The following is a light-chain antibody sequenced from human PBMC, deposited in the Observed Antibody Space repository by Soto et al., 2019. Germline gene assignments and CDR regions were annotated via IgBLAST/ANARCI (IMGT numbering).Light chain of an antibody. CDR3: QQLNSYPRVT. Sequence: DIQLTQSPSFLSASVGDRVTITCRASQGISSYLAWYQQKPGKAPKLLIYAASSLQGGVPSRFSGSGSGTEFTLTINSLQPEDFASYYCQQLNSYPRVTFGGGTKVEIK. V-gene: IGKV1-9*01. J-gene: IGKJ4*01. CDR1: QGISSY. CDR2: AAS.